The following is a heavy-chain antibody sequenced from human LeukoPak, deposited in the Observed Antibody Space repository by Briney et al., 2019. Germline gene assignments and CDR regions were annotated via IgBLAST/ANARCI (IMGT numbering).Heavy chain of an antibody. V-gene: IGHV1-69*04. Sequence: SVKVSCKASGGTFSSYAISWVRQAPGQGLEWMGRIIPILGIANYAQEFQGRVTITADKSTSTAYMELSSLRSEDTAVYYCARDSLMTGTGDAFDIWGQGTMVTVSS. D-gene: IGHD3-9*01. J-gene: IGHJ3*02. CDR1: GGTFSSYA. CDR2: IIPILGIA. CDR3: ARDSLMTGTGDAFDI.